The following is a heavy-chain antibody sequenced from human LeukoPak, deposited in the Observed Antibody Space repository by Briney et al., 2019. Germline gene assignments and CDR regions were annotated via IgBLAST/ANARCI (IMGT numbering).Heavy chain of an antibody. V-gene: IGHV3-7*01. Sequence: PGGSLRLXCAASGFTFSSYWMSWVRQAPGKELEWVANIKQDGSEKYYVDSVKGRFTISRDNAKNSLYLQMNSLRAEDTAVYYCARAGNYYDSSGYYYPNYWGQGTLVTVSS. D-gene: IGHD3-22*01. CDR2: IKQDGSEK. J-gene: IGHJ4*02. CDR3: ARAGNYYDSSGYYYPNY. CDR1: GFTFSSYW.